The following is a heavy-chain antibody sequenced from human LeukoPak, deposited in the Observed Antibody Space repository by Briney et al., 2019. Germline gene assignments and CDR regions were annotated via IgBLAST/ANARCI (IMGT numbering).Heavy chain of an antibody. V-gene: IGHV3-48*03. CDR3: ARWADDYGDYVRGNYYYYYMDV. D-gene: IGHD4-17*01. CDR1: GFTFSSYE. CDR2: ISSSGSTI. Sequence: GGSLRLSCAASGFTFSSYEMNWVRQAPGKGLEWVSYISSSGSTIYYADSVKGRFTISRDNSKNSLYLQMNSLRTEDTALYYCARWADDYGDYVRGNYYYYYMDVWGKGTTVTISS. J-gene: IGHJ6*03.